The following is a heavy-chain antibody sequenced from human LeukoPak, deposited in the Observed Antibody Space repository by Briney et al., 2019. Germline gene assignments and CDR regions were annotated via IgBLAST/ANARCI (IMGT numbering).Heavy chain of an antibody. J-gene: IGHJ4*02. CDR2: VHLSGRT. CDR1: GDSISSSSYY. V-gene: IGHV4-39*07. CDR3: AREGGPYRPLDY. Sequence: SETLSLTCTVSGDSISSSSYYWAWIRQPPGEGLEWIGEVHLSGRTNYNPSLESRVTMSVDMSENHISLKLTSVTAADTAVYYCAREGGPYRPLDYSGQGTLVTVSS.